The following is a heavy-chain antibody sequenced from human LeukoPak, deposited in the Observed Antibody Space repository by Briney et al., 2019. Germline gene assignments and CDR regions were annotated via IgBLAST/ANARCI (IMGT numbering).Heavy chain of an antibody. Sequence: IPSETLSLTCTVSGGSISSYYWSWIRQPAGKGLEWIGRIYTSGSTNYNPSLKSRVTMSVDTSKNQFSLKLSSVTAADTAVYYCARDNKIFGVVIRNWFDPWGQGTLVTVSS. V-gene: IGHV4-4*07. D-gene: IGHD3-3*01. CDR3: ARDNKIFGVVIRNWFDP. CDR1: GGSISSYY. J-gene: IGHJ5*02. CDR2: IYTSGST.